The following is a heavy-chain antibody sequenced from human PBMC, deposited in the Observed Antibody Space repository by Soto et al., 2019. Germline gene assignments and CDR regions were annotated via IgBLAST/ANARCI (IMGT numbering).Heavy chain of an antibody. V-gene: IGHV3-23*01. CDR2: ISGSGGST. J-gene: IGHJ4*01. CDR3: AIGNNLECFLSLIAY. Sequence: GGSLRLSCAASGFTFSNYVMSWVRQAPGKGLEWVSAISGSGGSTYSADSVKGRFTISRDNSKNTLYLQMDSLRAEDTAVYYCAIGNNLECFLSLIAYWGHGSLVTVSS. CDR1: GFTFSNYV. D-gene: IGHD3-3*01.